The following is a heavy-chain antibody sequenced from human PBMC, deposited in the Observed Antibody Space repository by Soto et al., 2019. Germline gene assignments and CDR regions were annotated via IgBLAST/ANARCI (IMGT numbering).Heavy chain of an antibody. CDR3: AGGVDTAMVYYYGMDV. CDR2: ISYDGSNK. CDR1: GFSFSGYW. Sequence: PGGSLRLSCGASGFSFSGYWMTWVRQAPGKGLEWVAVISYDGSNKYYADSVKGRFTISRDNSKNTLYLQMNSLRAEDTAVYYCAGGVDTAMVYYYGMDVWGQGTTVTVSS. D-gene: IGHD5-18*01. J-gene: IGHJ6*02. V-gene: IGHV3-30-3*01.